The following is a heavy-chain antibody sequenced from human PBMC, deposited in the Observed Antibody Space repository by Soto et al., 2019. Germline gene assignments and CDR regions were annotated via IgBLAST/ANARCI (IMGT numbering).Heavy chain of an antibody. D-gene: IGHD1-26*01. Sequence: GGSLRLSCAASGFTFSSYAMHWVRQAPGKGLEWAAVISYDGSDEYYADSVKGRFTISRDNSKNTLYMQMNSLRAGYTAGYYCERGGRHHAFDMWGQGKMVTVSS. CDR1: GFTFSSYA. CDR3: ERGGRHHAFDM. J-gene: IGHJ3*02. V-gene: IGHV3-30-3*01. CDR2: ISYDGSDE.